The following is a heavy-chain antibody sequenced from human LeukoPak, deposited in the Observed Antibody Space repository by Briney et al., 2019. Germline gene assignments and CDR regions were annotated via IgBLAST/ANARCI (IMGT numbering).Heavy chain of an antibody. V-gene: IGHV3-53*01. CDR1: GFPVSRNY. Sequence: GGSLRLSCAASGFPVSRNYMTWVRQAPGKGLEWVSVIYSGGSTYYADSVKGRFTISRDNSKNTLYLQMNSLRAEDTAVYYCAGTIVGKWAIDYWGQGTLVTVSS. J-gene: IGHJ4*02. CDR2: IYSGGST. D-gene: IGHD3-22*01. CDR3: AGTIVGKWAIDY.